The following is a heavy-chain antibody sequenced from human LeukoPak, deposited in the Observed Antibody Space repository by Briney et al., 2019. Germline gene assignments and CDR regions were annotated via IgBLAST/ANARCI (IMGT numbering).Heavy chain of an antibody. Sequence: PGGSLRLSCAASGFTFNRYGMYWVRQAPGKGLEWVSFIRYDGSDRYYADSVKGRFTISRDNSKNMMYLQMSSLRPDDTAVYYCARHLANVRWGVNPRWFDPWGQGTLVTVSS. J-gene: IGHJ5*02. D-gene: IGHD3-10*02. CDR3: ARHLANVRWGVNPRWFDP. CDR2: IRYDGSDR. V-gene: IGHV3-30*02. CDR1: GFTFNRYG.